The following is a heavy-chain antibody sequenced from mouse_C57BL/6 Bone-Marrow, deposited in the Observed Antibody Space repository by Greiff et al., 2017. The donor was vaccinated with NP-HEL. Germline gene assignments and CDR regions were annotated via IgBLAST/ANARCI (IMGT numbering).Heavy chain of an antibody. J-gene: IGHJ3*01. CDR3: ARSPFLYYYGSSYWFAY. D-gene: IGHD1-1*01. CDR1: GYTFTSYW. CDR2: IYPGSGST. V-gene: IGHV1-55*01. Sequence: QVQLQQPGAELVKPGASVKMSCKASGYTFTSYWITWVKQRPGQGLEWIGDIYPGSGSTNYNEKFKSKATLTVDTSSSTAYMQLSSLPSEDSAVYYCARSPFLYYYGSSYWFAYWGQGTLVTVSA.